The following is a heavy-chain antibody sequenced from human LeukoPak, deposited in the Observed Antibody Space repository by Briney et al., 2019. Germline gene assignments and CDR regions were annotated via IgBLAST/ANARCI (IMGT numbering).Heavy chain of an antibody. V-gene: IGHV3-15*01. J-gene: IGHJ3*02. CDR3: TEMNDRDAFRI. D-gene: IGHD5-24*01. CDR1: GFTFSNAW. Sequence: GGSLRLSCAASGFTFSNAWMSWVRQAPGKGLEWVGLIKNKVDVGTTEYAVPVEGRLTISRDDSENTLYLQMNSLKTEDTAMYYCTEMNDRDAFRIWGQGTMVTVSS. CDR2: IKNKVDVGTT.